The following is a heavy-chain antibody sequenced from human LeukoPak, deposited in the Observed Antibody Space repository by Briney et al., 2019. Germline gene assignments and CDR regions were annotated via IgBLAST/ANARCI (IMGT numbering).Heavy chain of an antibody. CDR3: ASLGSCGGDCYFLSPDY. CDR2: IYYSGST. V-gene: IGHV4-39*01. Sequence: SETLSLTRTVSRGSISSSSYYCGWIRQPPGNGREWLGIIYYSGSTYYNPSLKSRVTISVDTSKNQFSLKLSSVTAADTAVYYCASLGSCGGDCYFLSPDYWGQGTLVTVSS. D-gene: IGHD2-21*02. CDR1: RGSISSSSYY. J-gene: IGHJ4*02.